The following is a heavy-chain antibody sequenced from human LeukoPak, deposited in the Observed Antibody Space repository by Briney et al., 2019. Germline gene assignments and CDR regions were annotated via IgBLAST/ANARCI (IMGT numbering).Heavy chain of an antibody. D-gene: IGHD2-15*01. Sequence: PSETLSLTCTVSGGSISSSSYYWGWIRQPPGKGLEWIGSIYYSGSTYYNPSLKSRVTISVDTSKNQFSLKLSSVTAADTAVYYCARGGRHQYCSGGSCYLDYWGQGTLVTVSS. CDR3: ARGGRHQYCSGGSCYLDY. CDR1: GGSISSSSYY. J-gene: IGHJ4*02. CDR2: IYYSGST. V-gene: IGHV4-39*07.